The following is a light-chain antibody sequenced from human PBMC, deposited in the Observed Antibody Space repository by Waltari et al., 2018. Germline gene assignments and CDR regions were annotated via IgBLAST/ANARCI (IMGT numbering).Light chain of an antibody. Sequence: AIRMTQSPSSFSASTGDRVTITCRANEGITSYLAWNQQKPGKAPKLLIYAASTLHSGVPSRFSGSGSGTDFTLTISCLQSEDFATYYCQQYFSYPLTFGGGTKVEIK. CDR3: QQYFSYPLT. CDR1: EGITSY. CDR2: AAS. V-gene: IGKV1-8*01. J-gene: IGKJ4*01.